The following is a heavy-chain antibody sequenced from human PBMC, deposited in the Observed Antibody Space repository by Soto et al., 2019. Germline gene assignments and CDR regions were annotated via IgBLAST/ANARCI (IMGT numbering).Heavy chain of an antibody. CDR1: GYTFTGYY. D-gene: IGHD2-15*01. J-gene: IGHJ6*02. Sequence: ASVKVSCKASGYTFTGYYMHWVRQAPGQGLEWMGWINPNSGGTNYAQKFQGWVTMTRDTSISTAYMELSRLRSDDTAVYYCARGRGYCSGGSCFHYYYGMDVWGQGTTVTVSS. V-gene: IGHV1-2*04. CDR3: ARGRGYCSGGSCFHYYYGMDV. CDR2: INPNSGGT.